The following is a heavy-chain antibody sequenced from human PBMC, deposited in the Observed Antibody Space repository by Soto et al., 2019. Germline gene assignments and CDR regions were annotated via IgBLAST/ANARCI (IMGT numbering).Heavy chain of an antibody. V-gene: IGHV4-31*03. CDR1: GGSISSGGYY. CDR2: IYYSGST. Sequence: PSETLSLTCTVSGGSISSGGYYWSWIRQHPGKGLEWIGYIYYSGSTYYKQSLKSRVTISVDTSKNKFSLKLSSVTAADTAVYYCATTPRVQGYLRNWFDPWGQGTLVTVSS. J-gene: IGHJ5*02. CDR3: ATTPRVQGYLRNWFDP. D-gene: IGHD5-18*01.